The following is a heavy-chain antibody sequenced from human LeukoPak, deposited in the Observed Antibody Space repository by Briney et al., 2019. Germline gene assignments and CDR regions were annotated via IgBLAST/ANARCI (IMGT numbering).Heavy chain of an antibody. J-gene: IGHJ4*02. CDR1: GYTFTSYA. Sequence: GASVKVSCKASGYTFTSYAMNWVRQAPGQGPKWMGWINTNTGNPAYAQVFTVRFVFSLDTSVTTAYLQISSLMAEDTAVYYCARAMSEGGSVMFDYWRQGTLVTVSS. CDR2: INTNTGNP. V-gene: IGHV7-4-1*02. CDR3: ARAMSEGGSVMFDY. D-gene: IGHD3-16*01.